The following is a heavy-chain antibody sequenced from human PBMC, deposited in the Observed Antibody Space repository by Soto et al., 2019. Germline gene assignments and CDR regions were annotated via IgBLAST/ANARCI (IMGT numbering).Heavy chain of an antibody. J-gene: IGHJ5*02. CDR3: ARDKKSGWTKTGWFAP. Sequence: ASVKVSCKASGYTFTSYGISWVRQAPGQGLEWMGWISAYNGNANYAQKLQGRVTMTTDTSTSTAYMELRSLRSDDTAVYYCARDKKSGWTKTGWFAPWGQGTLVTVSS. V-gene: IGHV1-18*01. D-gene: IGHD6-19*01. CDR2: ISAYNGNA. CDR1: GYTFTSYG.